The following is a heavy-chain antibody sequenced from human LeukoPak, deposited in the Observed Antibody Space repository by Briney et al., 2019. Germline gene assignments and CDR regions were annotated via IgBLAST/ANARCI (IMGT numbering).Heavy chain of an antibody. J-gene: IGHJ4*02. D-gene: IGHD3-10*01. CDR1: GFTFSSYS. CDR2: ISSSSSYI. V-gene: IGHV3-21*01. CDR3: ARANALPWFGDLIGSLNFDY. Sequence: GGSLRLSCAASGFTFSSYSMNWVRQAPGKGLEWVSSISSSSSYIYYADSVKGRFTISRDNAKNSLYLQMNSLRAEDTAVYYCARANALPWFGDLIGSLNFDYWGQGTLVTVSS.